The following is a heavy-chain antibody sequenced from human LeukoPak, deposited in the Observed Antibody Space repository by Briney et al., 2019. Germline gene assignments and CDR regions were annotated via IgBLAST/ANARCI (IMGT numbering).Heavy chain of an antibody. J-gene: IGHJ4*02. D-gene: IGHD6-19*01. CDR2: FYYSGST. V-gene: IGHV4-39*01. CDR1: GGSISSSGSY. CDR3: ARHETYSSGWVDY. Sequence: KPSETLSLTCTVSGGSISSSGSYWGWIRQPPGKGLEWIGNFYYSGSTYYNPSLKSRVTISVDTSKNQFSLRLSSVTAADTAVYYCARHETYSSGWVDYWGQGTLVTVSS.